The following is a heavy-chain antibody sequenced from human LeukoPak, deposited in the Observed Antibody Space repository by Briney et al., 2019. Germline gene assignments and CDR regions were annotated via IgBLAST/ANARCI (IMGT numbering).Heavy chain of an antibody. D-gene: IGHD4-23*01. V-gene: IGHV4-39*07. CDR2: IYHSGST. J-gene: IGHJ2*01. CDR3: AGLTTVVRSYWYFDL. CDR1: GGSFSSSSYY. Sequence: SETLSLTCTVSGGSFSSSSYYWGWIRQPPGKGLQWIGSIYHSGSTNYNPSLKSRVTISVDTSKNQFSLKLSSVTAADTAVYYCAGLTTVVRSYWYFDLWGRGTLVTVSS.